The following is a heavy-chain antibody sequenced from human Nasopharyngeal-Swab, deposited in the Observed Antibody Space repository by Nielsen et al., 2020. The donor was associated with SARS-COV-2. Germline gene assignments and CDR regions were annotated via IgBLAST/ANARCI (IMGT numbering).Heavy chain of an antibody. CDR2: ISYDGSNK. Sequence: GSLRLSCAASGFTFSSYGMHWVRQAPGKGLEWVAVISYDGSNKYYADSVKGRFTISRDNSKNTLYLQMNSLRAEDTAVYYCAKDGRVDIVATGYYYYYYMDVWGKGTTVTVSS. V-gene: IGHV3-30*18. CDR1: GFTFSSYG. D-gene: IGHD5-12*01. J-gene: IGHJ6*03. CDR3: AKDGRVDIVATGYYYYYYMDV.